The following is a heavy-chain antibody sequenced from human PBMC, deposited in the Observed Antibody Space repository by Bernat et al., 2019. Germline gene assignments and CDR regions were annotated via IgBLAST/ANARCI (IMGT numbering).Heavy chain of an antibody. CDR2: INPNSGSR. V-gene: IGHV1-2*02. J-gene: IGHJ5*02. CDR1: GYIFTAYY. Sequence: QVQLVQSGAEVREPGASVKVSCKASGYIFTAYYIHWVRQAPGQGLEWMAWINPNSGSRNYAQQFQGRVTVTRDTSITTAYMELSRLRSDDTAVYYCTSAGSPNTVASNWFDPWGQGTLVTVSS. D-gene: IGHD4-23*01. CDR3: TSAGSPNTVASNWFDP.